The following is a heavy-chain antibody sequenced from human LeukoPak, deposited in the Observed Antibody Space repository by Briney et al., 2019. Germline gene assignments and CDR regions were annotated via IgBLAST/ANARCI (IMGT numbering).Heavy chain of an antibody. CDR1: GFTFSSYG. V-gene: IGHV3-30*18. D-gene: IGHD2-15*01. CDR2: ISYDGSNK. J-gene: IGHJ4*02. Sequence: TGGSLRLSCAASGFTFSSYGMHWVRQAPGKGLEWVAVISYDGSNKYYGDSVKGRFIISIDKSKNTLYLQMNSLRAEDTAVYYCAKYCSGVSCYSGYSWGQGTLVTVSS. CDR3: AKYCSGVSCYSGYS.